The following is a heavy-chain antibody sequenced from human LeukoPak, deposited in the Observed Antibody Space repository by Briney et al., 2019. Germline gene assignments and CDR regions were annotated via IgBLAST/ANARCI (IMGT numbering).Heavy chain of an antibody. D-gene: IGHD1-26*01. J-gene: IGHJ5*02. CDR3: ARVGATNQVYNWFDP. Sequence: GESLKISCKGSGYSFTSYWIGWVRQMPGKGLEWMGIIYPGDSDTRYSPSFQGQVTISADKSISTAYLQWSSLKASDTAVYYCARVGATNQVYNWFDPWGQGTLVTVSS. CDR1: GYSFTSYW. CDR2: IYPGDSDT. V-gene: IGHV5-51*01.